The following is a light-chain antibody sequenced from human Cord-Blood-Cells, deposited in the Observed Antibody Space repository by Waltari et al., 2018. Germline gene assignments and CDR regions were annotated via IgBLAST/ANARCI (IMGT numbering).Light chain of an antibody. J-gene: IGKJ1*01. Sequence: DIVMTQSPDSLAVSLGERATINCKSSQSVLYSYNHKNYLAWYQQRPGQPPKRLIYWASTRESGIPDRFSGSGSGTDFTLTISSLQAEDVAVYYCQQYYSTPWTFGQGTKVEIK. CDR2: WAS. CDR1: QSVLYSYNHKNY. V-gene: IGKV4-1*01. CDR3: QQYYSTPWT.